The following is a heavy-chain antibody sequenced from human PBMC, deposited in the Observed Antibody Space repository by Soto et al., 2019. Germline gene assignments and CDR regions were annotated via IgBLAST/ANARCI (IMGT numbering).Heavy chain of an antibody. Sequence: ASVKVSCKVSGYTLTELSMHWVRQAPGKGLEWMGGFDPEDGETIYAQKFQGRVTMTEDTSTDTAYMELSSLRSEDTAVYYCATDKGIAAAGTGPFDYWGQGTLVTVPQ. J-gene: IGHJ4*02. CDR3: ATDKGIAAAGTGPFDY. CDR2: FDPEDGET. V-gene: IGHV1-24*01. D-gene: IGHD6-13*01. CDR1: GYTLTELS.